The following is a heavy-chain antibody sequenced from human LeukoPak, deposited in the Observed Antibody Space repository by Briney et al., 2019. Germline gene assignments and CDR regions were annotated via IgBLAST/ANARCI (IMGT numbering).Heavy chain of an antibody. CDR2: IYPADSET. V-gene: IGHV5-51*01. CDR1: GYSFPRYW. D-gene: IGHD5-18*01. CDR3: ARQEGGYTYGQGGTYYYYYMDV. J-gene: IGHJ6*03. Sequence: GESLKISCQSSGYSFPRYWIGWVRQMPGKALEWMGVIYPADSETRYSPSFQGQVTISVDKSISTVYLQWSSLKASDTAKYYCARQEGGYTYGQGGTYYYYYMDVWGKGTTVTVSS.